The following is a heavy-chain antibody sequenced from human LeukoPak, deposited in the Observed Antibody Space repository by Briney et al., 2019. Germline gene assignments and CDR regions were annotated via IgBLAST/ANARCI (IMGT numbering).Heavy chain of an antibody. D-gene: IGHD2-15*01. Sequence: GGSLRLSCAASGFPFSTYAMSWVRQAPGKGLEWVSTITAGGGNTYYADSVQGRFTISRDNSKNTLYLQMNSLRAEDTAVYYCAKAPHCSGGRCYYYYYMDVWGKGTTVTVSS. CDR3: AKAPHCSGGRCYYYYYMDV. J-gene: IGHJ6*03. V-gene: IGHV3-23*01. CDR1: GFPFSTYA. CDR2: ITAGGGNT.